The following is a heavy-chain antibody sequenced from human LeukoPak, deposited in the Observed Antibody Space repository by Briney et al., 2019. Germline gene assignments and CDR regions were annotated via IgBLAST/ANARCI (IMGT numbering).Heavy chain of an antibody. Sequence: SETLSLTCTVSGGSISSSGYYWGWIRQPPGKGLEWIGSIYYSGSTYYNPSLKSRVTISVDTSKNQFSLKLSSVTAADTAVYYCASLLRYFDWLLSHIDYWGQGTLVTVSS. J-gene: IGHJ4*02. D-gene: IGHD3-9*01. V-gene: IGHV4-39*07. CDR2: IYYSGST. CDR1: GGSISSSGYY. CDR3: ASLLRYFDWLLSHIDY.